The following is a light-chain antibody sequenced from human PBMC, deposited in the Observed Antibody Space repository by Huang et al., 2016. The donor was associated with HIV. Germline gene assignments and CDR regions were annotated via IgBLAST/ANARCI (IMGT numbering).Light chain of an antibody. CDR1: QSLSGN. V-gene: IGKV3D-15*01. J-gene: IGKJ2*01. CDR2: ATS. Sequence: EIVMTQSPATLSVSTGETVALPCRASQSLSGNLAWYKHKPGQTPRLLIYATSIRAAGVPGRFSGSGSGSEFTLTISSLLSEDSAVYYCQHYNDWPRTFGQGTKLEIK. CDR3: QHYNDWPRT.